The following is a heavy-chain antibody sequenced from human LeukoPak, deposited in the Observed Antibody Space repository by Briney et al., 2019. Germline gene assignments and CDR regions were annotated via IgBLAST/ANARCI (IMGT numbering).Heavy chain of an antibody. V-gene: IGHV3-23*01. J-gene: IGHJ4*02. CDR3: AHGSMYQLDY. D-gene: IGHD2-2*01. CDR2: ISGSGGST. CDR1: GSTFSSYG. Sequence: GGSLRLSCAASGSTFSSYGMSWVRQAPGKGLEWVSAISGSGGSTYYADSVKGRFTISRDNSKNTLYLQMNSLRAEDTAVYYCAHGSMYQLDYWGQGTLVTVSS.